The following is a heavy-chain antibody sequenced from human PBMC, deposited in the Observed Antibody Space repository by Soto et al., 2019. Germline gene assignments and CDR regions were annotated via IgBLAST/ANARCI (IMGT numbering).Heavy chain of an antibody. CDR2: ISSSSSTI. CDR1: GFTFSSYS. Sequence: GGSLRLSCAASGFTFSSYSMNWVRQAPGKGLEWVSYISSSSSTIYYADCVKGRFTISRDNAKNSLFLQMNSLRDEDTAVYYCAGPLDGYNYPHDAFDIWGQGTMVTVSS. CDR3: AGPLDGYNYPHDAFDI. V-gene: IGHV3-48*02. D-gene: IGHD5-12*01. J-gene: IGHJ3*02.